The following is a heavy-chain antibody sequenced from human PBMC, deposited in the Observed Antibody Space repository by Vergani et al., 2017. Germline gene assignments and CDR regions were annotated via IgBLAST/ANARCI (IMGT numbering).Heavy chain of an antibody. CDR3: ANLAQNGMDV. Sequence: EVQLVESGGGLVKPGGSLRLSCAASGFTFSSYSMNWVRQAPGKGLEWVSSISSSSSYIYYADSVKGRFTISRDNAKNSLYLQMNSLRAEDTAVYYCANLAQNGMDVWGQGTTVTVSS. D-gene: IGHD5-12*01. V-gene: IGHV3-21*01. CDR2: ISSSSSYI. CDR1: GFTFSSYS. J-gene: IGHJ6*02.